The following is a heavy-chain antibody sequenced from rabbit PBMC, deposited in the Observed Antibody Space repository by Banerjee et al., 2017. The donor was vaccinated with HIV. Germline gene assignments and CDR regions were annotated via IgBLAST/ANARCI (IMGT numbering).Heavy chain of an antibody. CDR3: ARDLAGVIGWNFAL. CDR2: IFTASAGT. J-gene: IGHJ4*01. CDR1: GFDLSSYYW. Sequence: QEQLKETGGGLVQPGGSLTLSCKASGFDLSSYYWICWVRQAPGKGLEWIACIFTASAGTSYANWAKGRFTISKTSSTTVTLQMTSLTAADTAPYFCARDLAGVIGWNFALWGPGTLVTVS. D-gene: IGHD4-1*01. V-gene: IGHV1S45*01.